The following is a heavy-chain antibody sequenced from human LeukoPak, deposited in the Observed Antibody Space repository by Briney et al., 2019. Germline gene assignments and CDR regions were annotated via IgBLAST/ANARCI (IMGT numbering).Heavy chain of an antibody. CDR1: GYSISSGYY. CDR3: ARLEGGGRNEQSYFDY. CDR2: IYHSGST. J-gene: IGHJ4*02. Sequence: SETLSLTCAVSGYSISSGYYWGWVRQPPGKGLEWIGRIYHSGSTYYNPSLRSRVTISVDTSKNQFSLKVRSVTAADTAVYYCARLEGGGRNEQSYFDYWGQGTLVTVSS. D-gene: IGHD1-1*01. V-gene: IGHV4-38-2*01.